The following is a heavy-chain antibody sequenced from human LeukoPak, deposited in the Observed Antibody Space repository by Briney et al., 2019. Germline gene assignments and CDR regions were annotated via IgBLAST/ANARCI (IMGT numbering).Heavy chain of an antibody. Sequence: GGSLRLSCAASGFTVSLNYMHWVRQAPGKGLEWVSVIYSTDSTYYADSVKGRFTISRDNSKNTLYLQMNSLRAEDTAVYYCAKCILTGYYKGYMDVWGKGTTVTISS. J-gene: IGHJ6*03. V-gene: IGHV3-66*01. D-gene: IGHD3-9*01. CDR3: AKCILTGYYKGYMDV. CDR2: IYSTDST. CDR1: GFTVSLNY.